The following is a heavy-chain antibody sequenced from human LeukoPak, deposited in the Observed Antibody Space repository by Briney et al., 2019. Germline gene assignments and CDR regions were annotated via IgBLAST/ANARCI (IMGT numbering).Heavy chain of an antibody. J-gene: IGHJ5*01. CDR3: AKDSGRLYDSSGYYSIDS. CDR1: GGSFNGYH. CDR2: ITWNSGTI. Sequence: LSLTCEVNGGSFNGYHWTWIRQSPGKGLEWVSGITWNSGTIGYADSVKGRFTISRDNAKNSLYLQMNRLRVEDTALYYCAKDSGRLYDSSGYYSIDSWGQGTLVTVSS. D-gene: IGHD3-22*01. V-gene: IGHV3-9*01.